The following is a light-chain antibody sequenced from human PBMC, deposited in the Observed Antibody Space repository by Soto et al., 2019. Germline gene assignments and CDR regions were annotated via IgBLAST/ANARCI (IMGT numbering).Light chain of an antibody. CDR1: QSVSSN. J-gene: IGKJ1*01. V-gene: IGKV3-15*01. CDR2: GAS. Sequence: EIMMTQSPATLSVSPGERATLSCWASQSVSSNLAWYQQKPGQAPRLLIYGASTRATGIPARFSGSGSGTQFTLTITSLQSEEFALYYWLQYNNWPRTFGQGTKVEIK. CDR3: LQYNNWPRT.